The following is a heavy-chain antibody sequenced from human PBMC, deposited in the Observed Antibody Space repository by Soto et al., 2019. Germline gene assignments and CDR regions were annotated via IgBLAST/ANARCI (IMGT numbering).Heavy chain of an antibody. V-gene: IGHV4-59*01. Sequence: QVQLQESGPGLVKPSETLSLTCTVSGGSISNYYCSWIRQPPGKGLDWIGYIYYSGSANYNPSLKSRATISLDTAKNKFSLKLGSVTAADTAVYYCARAGAATLSDFWGQGTLVTVSS. J-gene: IGHJ4*02. D-gene: IGHD2-15*01. CDR3: ARAGAATLSDF. CDR1: GGSISNYY. CDR2: IYYSGSA.